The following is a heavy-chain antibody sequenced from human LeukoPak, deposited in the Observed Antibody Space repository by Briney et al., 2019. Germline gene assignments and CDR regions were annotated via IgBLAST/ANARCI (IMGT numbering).Heavy chain of an antibody. D-gene: IGHD3-22*01. CDR2: IRYDGSNK. V-gene: IGHV3-30*02. CDR3: AKSDYYDSSGYSHFDY. Sequence: GGSLRLSCAASGFTFSSYGMHWDRQAPGRGLEWVAFIRYDGSNKYYADSVKGRFTISRDNSKNTLYLQMNSLRAEDTAVYYCAKSDYYDSSGYSHFDYWGQGTLVTVSS. J-gene: IGHJ4*02. CDR1: GFTFSSYG.